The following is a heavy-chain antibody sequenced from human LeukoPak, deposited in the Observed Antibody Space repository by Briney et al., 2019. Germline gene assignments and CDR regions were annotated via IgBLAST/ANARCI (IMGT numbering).Heavy chain of an antibody. Sequence: GGSLRLSCAASGFTFSNYDMHWVRQAPGKGLEGVAFIRYDGSNKYYADSVRGRFTISRDNSKNTLYLQMNSLRNDDTAVYYCAKPRDTEIVVIPAANNWFDPWGQGTLVTVS. CDR3: AKPRDTEIVVIPAANNWFDP. D-gene: IGHD2-2*01. J-gene: IGHJ5*02. V-gene: IGHV3-30*02. CDR2: IRYDGSNK. CDR1: GFTFSNYD.